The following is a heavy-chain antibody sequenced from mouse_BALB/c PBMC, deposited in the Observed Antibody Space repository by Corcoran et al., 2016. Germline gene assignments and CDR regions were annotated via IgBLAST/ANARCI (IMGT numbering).Heavy chain of an antibody. D-gene: IGHD2-1*01. CDR1: GFNIKDTY. Sequence: EVQLQQSGAELVKPGASVKLSCTASGFNIKDTYMHWVKQRPEQGLEWIGRIDPENGNTKYDPKFQGKATMTADTSSNTVYLQLRSLTSEATAVYYCGRSREGNYVVYWGQGTTLTVSS. CDR2: IDPENGNT. CDR3: GRSREGNYVVY. V-gene: IGHV14-3*02. J-gene: IGHJ2*01.